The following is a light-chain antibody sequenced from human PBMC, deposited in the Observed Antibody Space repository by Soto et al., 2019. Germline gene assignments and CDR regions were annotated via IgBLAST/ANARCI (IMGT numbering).Light chain of an antibody. CDR3: QSYDNYNVV. Sequence: NFMLTQPHSVSESPGKTVTISCTRSSGNIASKYVQWYQQRPGSAPSTVIYEYYERPSGVPDRFSCAIDSSSNSASLTISGLKTEDEADYYCQSYDNYNVVFGGGTKLTVL. CDR1: SGNIASKY. V-gene: IGLV6-57*04. J-gene: IGLJ2*01. CDR2: EYY.